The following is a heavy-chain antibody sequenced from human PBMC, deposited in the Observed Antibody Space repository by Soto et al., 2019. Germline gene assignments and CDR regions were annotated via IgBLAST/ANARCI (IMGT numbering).Heavy chain of an antibody. CDR1: GYTFTSYC. CDR2: ISAYNGNT. D-gene: IGHD2-15*01. J-gene: IGHJ6*02. CDR3: ARLYTSNCSGGSCYGGGDYYYYYGMDV. V-gene: IGHV1-18*01. Sequence: ASVKVSCKASGYTFTSYCISWVRQAPGQGLEWMGWISAYNGNTNYAQKLQGRVTMTTDTSTSTAYMELRSLRSDDTAVYYCARLYTSNCSGGSCYGGGDYYYYYGMDVWGQGTTVTVSS.